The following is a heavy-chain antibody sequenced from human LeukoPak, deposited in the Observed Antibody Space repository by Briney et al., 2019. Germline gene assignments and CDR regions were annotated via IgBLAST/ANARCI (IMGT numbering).Heavy chain of an antibody. CDR1: GFTFSSYS. Sequence: PGGSLRLSCAASGFTFSSYSMNWVRQAPGKGLEWVSAISGSGGSTYYADSVKGRFTISRDNSKNTLYLQMNSLRAEDTAVYYCAKDFTKQQPVFDYWGQGTLVTVSS. CDR2: ISGSGGST. V-gene: IGHV3-23*01. D-gene: IGHD6-13*01. CDR3: AKDFTKQQPVFDY. J-gene: IGHJ4*02.